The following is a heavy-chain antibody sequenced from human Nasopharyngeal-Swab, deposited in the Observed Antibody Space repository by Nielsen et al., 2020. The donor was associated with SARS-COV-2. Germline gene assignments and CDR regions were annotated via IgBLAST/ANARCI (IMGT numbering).Heavy chain of an antibody. CDR3: AGEVGSSPDDY. D-gene: IGHD6-6*01. CDR1: GFTFSSYS. V-gene: IGHV3-21*01. CDR2: ISSSSSYI. J-gene: IGHJ4*02. Sequence: GESLKISCAASGFTFSSYSMNWVRQAPGKGLEWVSSISSSSSYIYYADSVKGRFTISRDNAKNSLYLHMNSLRAEDTAVYYCAGEVGSSPDDYWGQGTLVTVSS.